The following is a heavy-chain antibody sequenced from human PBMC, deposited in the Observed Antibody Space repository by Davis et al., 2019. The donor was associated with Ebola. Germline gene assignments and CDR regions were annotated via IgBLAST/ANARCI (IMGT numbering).Heavy chain of an antibody. CDR3: ARDVTFVIGLAGRGFDY. V-gene: IGHV1-18*01. CDR1: GYTFTNYG. Sequence: ASVKVSCKASGYTFTNYGISWVRQAPGQGLEWMGWISAYNGKTNYAQKFQDRVIMTTDTATSTAYMELRSLRSDDTAVYYCARDVTFVIGLAGRGFDYWGQGSLVTVSS. D-gene: IGHD6-19*01. CDR2: ISAYNGKT. J-gene: IGHJ4*02.